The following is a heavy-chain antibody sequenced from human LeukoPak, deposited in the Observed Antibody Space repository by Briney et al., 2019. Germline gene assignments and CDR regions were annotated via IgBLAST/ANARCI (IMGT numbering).Heavy chain of an antibody. CDR3: TRSSAFDAFDI. D-gene: IGHD3-22*01. CDR1: GFTFSGSA. V-gene: IGHV3-73*01. J-gene: IGHJ3*02. Sequence: PGGSLRLSCAASGFTFSGSAMHWVRQASGKGLEWVGRIRSKANSYATAYAASVKGRFTISRDDSKNTAYLQMNSLKTEDTAVYYCTRSSAFDAFDIWGQGTMVTVSS. CDR2: IRSKANSYAT.